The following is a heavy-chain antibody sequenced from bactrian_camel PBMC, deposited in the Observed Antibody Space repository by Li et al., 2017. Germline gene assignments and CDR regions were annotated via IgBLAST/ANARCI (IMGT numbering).Heavy chain of an antibody. D-gene: IGHD5*01. CDR1: GFTLSNYD. CDR2: INDESDLI. Sequence: VQLVESGGGLVQPGGSLRLSCEVSGFTLSNYDMHWIRQAPGKGLEWVSSINDESDLISYADSVKGRFTISRDNDKHMVYLQMNNIVPEDTALYYCATGRTGFDGTRGKGTQVTVS. J-gene: IGHJ4*01. V-gene: IGHV3S40*01.